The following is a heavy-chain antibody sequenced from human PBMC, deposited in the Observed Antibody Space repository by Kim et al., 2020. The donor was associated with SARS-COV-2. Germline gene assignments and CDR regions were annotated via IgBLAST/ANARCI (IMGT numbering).Heavy chain of an antibody. V-gene: IGHV3-33*01. CDR1: GFTFGDYA. J-gene: IGHJ5*02. Sequence: GGSLRLSCEASGFTFGDYAMHWVRQAPGKGLEWVALLWYGDAAQYYSQSVEGRFTISRDDSKSTLYLQMNSLKVEDTAVYYCVRDAGLVVATTDRPNWFDPWGQGSLVTVSS. D-gene: IGHD2-15*01. CDR2: LWYGDAAQ. CDR3: VRDAGLVVATTDRPNWFDP.